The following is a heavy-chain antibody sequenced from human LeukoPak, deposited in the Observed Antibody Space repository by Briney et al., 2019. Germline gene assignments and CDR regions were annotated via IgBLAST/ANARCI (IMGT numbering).Heavy chain of an antibody. CDR3: ARAYGDYEEFDY. CDR2: IIPILGIA. V-gene: IGHV1-69*04. CDR1: GGTFSSYA. Sequence: ASVKVSCKASGGTFSSYAISWVRQAPGQGLEWMGRIIPILGIANYAQKFQGRVTITRDTSASTAYMELSSLRSEDTAVYYCARAYGDYEEFDYWGQGTLVTVSS. J-gene: IGHJ4*02. D-gene: IGHD4-17*01.